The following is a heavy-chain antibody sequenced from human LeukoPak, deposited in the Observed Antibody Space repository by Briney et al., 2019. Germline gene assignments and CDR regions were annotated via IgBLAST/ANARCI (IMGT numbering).Heavy chain of an antibody. CDR3: ARAGEYNNYGLFDP. V-gene: IGHV4-59*01. CDR2: IYYSGTT. CDR1: GDSISSYY. J-gene: IGHJ5*02. Sequence: SETLSLTCTVSGDSISSYYWNWIRQPPGKGLEWIGSIYYSGTTNYSPSLRSRVTISVDTSKNQFSLKLSSVTAADTAVYYCARAGEYNNYGLFDPWGQGTLVTVSS. D-gene: IGHD5-18*01.